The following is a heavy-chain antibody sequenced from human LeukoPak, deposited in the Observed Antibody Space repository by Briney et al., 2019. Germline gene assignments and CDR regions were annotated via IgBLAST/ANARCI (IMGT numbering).Heavy chain of an antibody. D-gene: IGHD5-24*01. CDR1: GGSMSSYY. CDR3: ARDLQGWLPDAFDI. V-gene: IGHV4-59*12. J-gene: IGHJ3*02. CDR2: IHYSGST. Sequence: PSETLSLTCTVSGGSMSSYYWSWIRQPPGKGLEWIGYIHYSGSTKYNPSLRSRVTISGDTSKNQFSLKLSSVTAADTAVYYCARDLQGWLPDAFDIWGQGTMVTVSS.